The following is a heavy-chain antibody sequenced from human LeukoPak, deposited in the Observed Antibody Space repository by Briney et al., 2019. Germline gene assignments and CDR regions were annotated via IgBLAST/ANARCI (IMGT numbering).Heavy chain of an antibody. CDR1: GFSFNKNG. V-gene: IGHV3-30*02. J-gene: IGHJ4*02. CDR3: ARDDPHYDIVTGYYPIDY. D-gene: IGHD3-9*01. CDR2: LRYDGSNQ. Sequence: GGSLRLSCAASGFSFNKNGMHWVRQAPGTGLEWVAFLRYDGSNQEYADSVKGRFTISRDNSKNTLYLQMNSLRVEDTALYYCARDDPHYDIVTGYYPIDYWGQGTLVTVSS.